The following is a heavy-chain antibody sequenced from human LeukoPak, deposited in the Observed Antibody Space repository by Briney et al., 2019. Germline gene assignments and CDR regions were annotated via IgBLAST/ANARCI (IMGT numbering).Heavy chain of an antibody. J-gene: IGHJ4*02. V-gene: IGHV1-8*01. D-gene: IGHD3-22*01. CDR1: GYTFTSYD. CDR3: ARLITEDYYDSSGPIIDY. Sequence: ASVKVSRKASGYTFTSYDINWVRQATGQGLEWMGWMNPNSGNTGYAQKFQGRVTMTRNTSISTAYMELSSLRSEDAAVYYCARLITEDYYDSSGPIIDYWGQGTLVTVSS. CDR2: MNPNSGNT.